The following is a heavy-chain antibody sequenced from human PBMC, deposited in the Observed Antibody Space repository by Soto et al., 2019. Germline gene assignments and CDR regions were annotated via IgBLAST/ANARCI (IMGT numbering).Heavy chain of an antibody. CDR3: AREVSSSGWYIDY. CDR1: GFTFSSYE. J-gene: IGHJ4*02. Sequence: GGSLRLSCAASGFTFSSYEMNWFRQAPGKGLEWVSYISSSGSTIYYADSVKGRFTISRDNAKNSLYLQMNSLRAEDTAVYYCAREVSSSGWYIDYWGQGTLVTVSS. D-gene: IGHD6-19*01. CDR2: ISSSGSTI. V-gene: IGHV3-48*03.